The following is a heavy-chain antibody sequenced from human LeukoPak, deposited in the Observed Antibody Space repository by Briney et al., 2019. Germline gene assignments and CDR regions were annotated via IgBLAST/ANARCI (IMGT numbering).Heavy chain of an antibody. Sequence: ASVKVSCKASGYTFATYAMNWVRQAPGQGLEWMGRISTNTGNPTYAQGFTGRFVFSLDTSVSTAYLQISSLKGEDTAVYYCARERKYYYDSSGYMGYYYYGMDVWGRGTTVTVSS. CDR1: GYTFATYA. CDR3: ARERKYYYDSSGYMGYYYYGMDV. CDR2: ISTNTGNP. D-gene: IGHD3-22*01. V-gene: IGHV7-4-1*02. J-gene: IGHJ6*02.